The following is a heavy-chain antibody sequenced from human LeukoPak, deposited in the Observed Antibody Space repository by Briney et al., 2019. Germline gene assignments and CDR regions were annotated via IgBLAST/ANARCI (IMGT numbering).Heavy chain of an antibody. CDR1: GFTVSSNY. Sequence: GGSLRLSCAASGFTVSSNYVSWVRQAPGKGLEWVSVIYSGGSTYYADSVKGRFTISRDNAKNSLYLQMNSLRAEDTAVYYCARAGSTLYYFDYWGQGTLVTVSS. CDR3: ARAGSTLYYFDY. CDR2: IYSGGST. J-gene: IGHJ4*02. D-gene: IGHD2-2*01. V-gene: IGHV3-53*01.